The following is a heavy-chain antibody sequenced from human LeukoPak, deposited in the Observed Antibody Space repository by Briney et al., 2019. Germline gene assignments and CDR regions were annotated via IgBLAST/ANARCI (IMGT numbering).Heavy chain of an antibody. CDR1: GFTFSSYS. CDR2: ISSSSSYI. J-gene: IGHJ3*02. V-gene: IGHV3-21*01. CDR3: ARGPVRDAFDI. Sequence: GGSLRLSCAASGFTFSSYSMNWVRQAPGKGLEWVSSISSSSSYIYYADSVKGRFTISRDNAKNSLYLQMNSLRVEDTAVYYSARGPVRDAFDIWGQGTMVTVSS. D-gene: IGHD4-17*01.